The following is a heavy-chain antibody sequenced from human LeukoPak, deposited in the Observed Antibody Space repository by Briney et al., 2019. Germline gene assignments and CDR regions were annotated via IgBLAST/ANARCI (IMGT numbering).Heavy chain of an antibody. CDR3: AREEVGATLDY. Sequence: GGSLRLSCAASGFTFSSYGMLWVRQAPGKGLEWVAVIWYDGSNKYYADSVKGRFTISRDNSKNTLYLQMNSLRAEDTAVYYCAREEVGATLDYWGQGTLVTVSS. D-gene: IGHD1-26*01. V-gene: IGHV3-33*01. CDR1: GFTFSSYG. CDR2: IWYDGSNK. J-gene: IGHJ4*02.